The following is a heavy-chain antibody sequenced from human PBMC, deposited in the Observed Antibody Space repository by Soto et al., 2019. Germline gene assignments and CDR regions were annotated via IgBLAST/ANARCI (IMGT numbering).Heavy chain of an antibody. CDR2: ISYDGSNK. CDR1: GFTFSSYA. J-gene: IGHJ2*01. V-gene: IGHV3-30-3*01. CDR3: ARPLWRDDYNWGYFDL. Sequence: QVQLVESGGGVVQPGRSLRLSCAASGFTFSSYAMHWVRQAPGKGLECVAGISYDGSNKYYADSVNGRFTISRDNSKNTLYLQMNSVRAEDTAVYYCARPLWRDDYNWGYFDLWGRGTLVAVSS. D-gene: IGHD4-4*01.